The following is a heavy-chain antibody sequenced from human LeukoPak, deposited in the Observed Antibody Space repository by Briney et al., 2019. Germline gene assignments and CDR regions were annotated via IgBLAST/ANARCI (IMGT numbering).Heavy chain of an antibody. V-gene: IGHV3-21*01. CDR3: ATDDYGASDY. Sequence: PGGSLRLSCAASGFTFSSYRMNWVRQVPGKGLEWVSSISSSSSYIYYADSVKGRFTISRDNAKNSLFLQMHSLRAEDTAVYYCATDDYGASDYWGQGTLVTVSS. CDR2: ISSSSSYI. J-gene: IGHJ4*02. CDR1: GFTFSSYR. D-gene: IGHD4/OR15-4a*01.